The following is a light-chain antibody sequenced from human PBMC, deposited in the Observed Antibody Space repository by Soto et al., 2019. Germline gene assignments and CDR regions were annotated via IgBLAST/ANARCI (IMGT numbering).Light chain of an antibody. Sequence: QSALTQPPSVSGAPGQRVTISCTGTSSDVGGYNYVSWYQQHPGKAPKLMIYDVSNRPSGVSNRFSGSKSGNTASLTISGLQAEDEADYYCSSYTSSSTLVFGTGTKVTVL. CDR2: DVS. CDR1: SSDVGGYNY. V-gene: IGLV2-14*01. CDR3: SSYTSSSTLV. J-gene: IGLJ1*01.